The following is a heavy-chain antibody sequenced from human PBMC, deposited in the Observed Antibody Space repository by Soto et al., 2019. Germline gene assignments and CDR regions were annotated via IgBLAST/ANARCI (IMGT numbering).Heavy chain of an antibody. V-gene: IGHV3-33*01. J-gene: IGHJ4*02. CDR1: GFTFNTYS. CDR2: IWYDGTQK. CDR3: ARAGGTTVTGLWHFDS. Sequence: GGSLRLSCEASGFTFNTYSMHWVRQPPGKGLEWLAAIWYDGTQKYYADSVKGRFIISRDNSKKTLYLEMNSLRAEDTAVYYCARAGGTTVTGLWHFDSWGQGTLVTVSS. D-gene: IGHD4-17*01.